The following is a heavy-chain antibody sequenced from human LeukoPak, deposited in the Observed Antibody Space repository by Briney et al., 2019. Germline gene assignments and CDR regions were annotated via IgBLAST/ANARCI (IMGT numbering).Heavy chain of an antibody. CDR3: ARDRDGDYITLYFDL. Sequence: SVKVSCKASGGTFSSYAISWVRQAPGQGLEWMGRIIPIFGTANYAQKFQGRVTITTDESTSTAYMELSSLRSEDTAVYYCARDRDGDYITLYFDLWGRGTLVTVSS. D-gene: IGHD4-17*01. CDR2: IIPIFGTA. V-gene: IGHV1-69*05. J-gene: IGHJ2*01. CDR1: GGTFSSYA.